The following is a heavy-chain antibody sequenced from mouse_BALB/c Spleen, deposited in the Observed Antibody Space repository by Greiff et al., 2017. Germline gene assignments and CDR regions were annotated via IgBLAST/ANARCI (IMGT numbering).Heavy chain of an antibody. CDR3: ARGGYGGHPGAMDY. Sequence: EVQLQQSGAELVRPGALVKLSCKASGFNIKDYYMHWVKQRPEQGLEWIGWIDPENGNTIYDPKFQGKASITADTSSNTAYLQLSSLTSEDTAVYYCARGGYGGHPGAMDYWGQGTSVTVSS. CDR1: GFNIKDYY. J-gene: IGHJ4*01. V-gene: IGHV14-1*02. CDR2: IDPENGNT. D-gene: IGHD1-1*02.